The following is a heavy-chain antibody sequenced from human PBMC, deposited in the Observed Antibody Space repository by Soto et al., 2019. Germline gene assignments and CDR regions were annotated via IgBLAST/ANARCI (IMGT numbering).Heavy chain of an antibody. Sequence: ASVKVSCKASGYTFTGYFIHWVRQAPGQGLEWMGGINPNSGGTNYAQKFQGRVTMTRDTSISTAYMELNRLRSDDTAVYYCARDLKIGENYWGQGTLVNVSS. CDR1: GYTFTGYF. D-gene: IGHD3-10*01. CDR2: INPNSGGT. J-gene: IGHJ4*02. CDR3: ARDLKIGENY. V-gene: IGHV1-2*02.